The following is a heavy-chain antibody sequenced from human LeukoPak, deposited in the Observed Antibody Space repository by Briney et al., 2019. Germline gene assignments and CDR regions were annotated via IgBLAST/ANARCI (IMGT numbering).Heavy chain of an antibody. CDR3: AREGSWYGGGLFDY. CDR1: GGSISSYY. V-gene: IGHV4-59*01. Sequence: SETLSLTCTVSGGSISSYYWSWIRQPPGKGPEWIGYIYYSGSTNYNPSLKSRVTISVDTSKNQFSLKLSSVTAADTAVYYCAREGSWYGGGLFDYWGQGTLVTVSS. D-gene: IGHD6-13*01. CDR2: IYYSGST. J-gene: IGHJ4*02.